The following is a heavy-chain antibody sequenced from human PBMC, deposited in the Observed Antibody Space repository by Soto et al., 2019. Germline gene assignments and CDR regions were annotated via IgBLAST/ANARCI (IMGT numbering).Heavy chain of an antibody. CDR3: TTGAYCSSTGCYTGYYYFGLDI. CDR2: IKSKNDGGTT. V-gene: IGHV3-15*01. D-gene: IGHD2-2*02. Sequence: PGGSLRLSCAASGFTFSKAWMNWVRRVPGKGLEWVGRIKSKNDGGTTDYAEPVKGRFTVSRDDSKNTLYLQINTLKTEDTAVYYSTTGAYCSSTGCYTGYYYFGLDIWGLGTTVTVSS. J-gene: IGHJ6*02. CDR1: GFTFSKAW.